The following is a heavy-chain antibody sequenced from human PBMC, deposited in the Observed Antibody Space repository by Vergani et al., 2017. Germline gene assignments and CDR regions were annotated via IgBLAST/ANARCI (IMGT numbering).Heavy chain of an antibody. J-gene: IGHJ4*02. Sequence: QVQLQESGPGLVKPSETLSLTCTVSGGSISSYYWSWIRQPPGKGLEWIGSIYYSGSTYYNPSLKSRVTISVDTSKNQFSLKLSSVTAADTAVYYCAREPVVRYYFDYWGQGTLVTVSS. CDR3: AREPVVRYYFDY. V-gene: IGHV4-59*05. CDR2: IYYSGST. D-gene: IGHD3-10*01. CDR1: GGSISSYY.